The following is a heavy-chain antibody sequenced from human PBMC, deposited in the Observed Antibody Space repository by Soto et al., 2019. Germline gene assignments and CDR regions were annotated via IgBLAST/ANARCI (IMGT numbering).Heavy chain of an antibody. CDR1: GGSISSYY. CDR2: IYNNGRT. D-gene: IGHD2-15*01. J-gene: IGHJ3*02. CDR3: ARQCSGGTCYSDAFDI. Sequence: QVQLQESGPGLVKPSETLSLTCTVSGGSISSYYWSWIRQPPGKGLEWIGYIYNNGRTNYNPSLKSRVTMSVDTSKNQFSLKLSSVTAADTAVYYCARQCSGGTCYSDAFDIWGQGTMVTVSS. V-gene: IGHV4-59*08.